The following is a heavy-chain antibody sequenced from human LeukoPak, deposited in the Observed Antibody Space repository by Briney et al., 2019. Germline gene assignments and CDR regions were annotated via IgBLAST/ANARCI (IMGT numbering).Heavy chain of an antibody. D-gene: IGHD3-22*01. CDR3: ARATGEMGYHDRSGYYTYYYYYMDV. J-gene: IGHJ6*03. CDR1: GYTFTGYY. Sequence: ASVKVSCKASGYTFTGYYMHWVRQAPGQGLEWMGWINPNSGGTNYAQKFQGRVTMTRDTSISTAYMELSRLRSDDMAVYYCARATGEMGYHDRSGYYTYYYYYMDVWGKGTTVTVSS. V-gene: IGHV1-2*02. CDR2: INPNSGGT.